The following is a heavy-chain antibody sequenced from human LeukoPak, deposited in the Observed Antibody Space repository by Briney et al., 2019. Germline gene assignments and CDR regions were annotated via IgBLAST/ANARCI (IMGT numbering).Heavy chain of an antibody. Sequence: GASVKVSCKASGYTFTAYSMHWVRQAPGQGLEWMGWINPNSGGTNYAQKFQGRVTMTRDTSISTAYMELSRLRSDETAVYYCARDSYGGEWSLGYWGQGTLVTVSS. V-gene: IGHV1-2*02. D-gene: IGHD4-23*01. CDR2: INPNSGGT. J-gene: IGHJ4*02. CDR1: GYTFTAYS. CDR3: ARDSYGGEWSLGY.